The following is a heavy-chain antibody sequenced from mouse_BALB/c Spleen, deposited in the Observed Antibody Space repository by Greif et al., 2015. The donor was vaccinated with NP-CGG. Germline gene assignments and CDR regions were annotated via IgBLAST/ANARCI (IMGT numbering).Heavy chain of an antibody. J-gene: IGHJ4*01. Sequence: DVQLQESGPGLVKPSQSLSLTCSVTGYSITSGYYWNWIRQFPGNKLEWMGYISYDGSNNYNPSLKNRISITRDTSKNQFFLKVNSVTTEDTATYYCARDPYYYGSSYMDYWGQGTSVTVSS. CDR3: ARDPYYYGSSYMDY. CDR2: ISYDGSN. D-gene: IGHD1-1*01. CDR1: GYSITSGYY. V-gene: IGHV3-6*02.